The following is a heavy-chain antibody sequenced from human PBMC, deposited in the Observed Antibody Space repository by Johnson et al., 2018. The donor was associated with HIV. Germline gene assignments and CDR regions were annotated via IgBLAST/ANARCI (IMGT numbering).Heavy chain of an antibody. V-gene: IGHV3-7*02. CDR1: GFTFIRYW. Sequence: VQLVESGGGLVQPGGYLRLSCAASGFTFIRYWMSWVRQAPGKGLEWVANIKQDGSEKYYVDSVKGRFTISRDTAKNSLSLQMNSLRAEATAVYYCARVKAYGNWGSRKGGRESRAAFDIWGQGTMVTVSS. J-gene: IGHJ3*02. CDR2: IKQDGSEK. CDR3: ARVKAYGNWGSRKGGRESRAAFDI. D-gene: IGHD7-27*01.